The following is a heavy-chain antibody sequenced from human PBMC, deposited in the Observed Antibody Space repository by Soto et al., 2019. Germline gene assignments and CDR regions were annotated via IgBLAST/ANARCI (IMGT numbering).Heavy chain of an antibody. CDR3: ARVTTYYYGSGSYYPMSLRAFDI. D-gene: IGHD3-10*01. J-gene: IGHJ3*02. Sequence: ASVKVSCKASGYTFTSYGISWVRQATGQGLEWMGWISAYNGNTNYAQKLQGRVTMTTDTSTSTAYMELRSLRSDDTAVYYCARVTTYYYGSGSYYPMSLRAFDIWGQGTMVTVSS. CDR2: ISAYNGNT. CDR1: GYTFTSYG. V-gene: IGHV1-18*01.